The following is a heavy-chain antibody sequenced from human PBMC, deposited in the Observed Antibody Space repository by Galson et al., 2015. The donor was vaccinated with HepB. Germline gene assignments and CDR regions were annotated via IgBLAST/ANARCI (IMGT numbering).Heavy chain of an antibody. Sequence: SLRLSCAASGFTFSSYAMSWVRQAPGKGLEWVSAISGSGGSTYYADSVKGRFTISRDNSKNTLYLQMNSLRAEDTAVYYCARVIWFGELSDWFDPWGQGTLVTVSS. V-gene: IGHV3-23*01. J-gene: IGHJ5*02. D-gene: IGHD3-10*01. CDR3: ARVIWFGELSDWFDP. CDR1: GFTFSSYA. CDR2: ISGSGGST.